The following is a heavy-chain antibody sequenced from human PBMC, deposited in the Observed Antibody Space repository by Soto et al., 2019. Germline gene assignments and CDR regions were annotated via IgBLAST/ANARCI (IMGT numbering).Heavy chain of an antibody. CDR1: GGTFSSYT. CDR2: IMPIVGIV. CDR3: ARSPRPDSSGSHFDY. D-gene: IGHD3-22*01. Sequence: QVQLVQSGAEVKKPGSSVKVSCKASGGTFSSYTISWVRQAPGKGLEWMGRIMPIVGIVNYAQKFQGRVTITADKPTSTAYMELSSLRSEDTAVYFCARSPRPDSSGSHFDYWGQGTLITVSP. J-gene: IGHJ4*02. V-gene: IGHV1-69*02.